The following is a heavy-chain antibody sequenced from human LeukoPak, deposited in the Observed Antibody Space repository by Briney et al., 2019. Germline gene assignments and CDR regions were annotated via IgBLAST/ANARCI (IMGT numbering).Heavy chain of an antibody. J-gene: IGHJ6*02. Sequence: GGSLRLSCAAPGFTFSSYGMHWVRQAPGKGLEWVAVIWYDGSNKYYADSVKGRFTISRDNSKNTLYLQMNSLRAEDMAVYYCARWIDEDYYYYGMDVWGQGTTVTVSS. CDR1: GFTFSSYG. CDR3: ARWIDEDYYYYGMDV. D-gene: IGHD2-2*03. V-gene: IGHV3-33*01. CDR2: IWYDGSNK.